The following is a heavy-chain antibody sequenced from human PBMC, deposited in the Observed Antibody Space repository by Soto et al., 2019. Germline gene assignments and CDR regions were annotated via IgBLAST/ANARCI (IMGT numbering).Heavy chain of an antibody. CDR2: IYYSGST. Sequence: SETLSLTCTVSGGSISSGGYYWSWIRQHPGKGLEWIGYIYYSGSTYYNPSLKSRVTISVDTSKNQFSLKLSSVTAADTAVYYCIAFEYSSSGYWGQGTLVTVSS. J-gene: IGHJ4*02. V-gene: IGHV4-31*03. CDR3: IAFEYSSSGY. D-gene: IGHD6-6*01. CDR1: GGSISSGGYY.